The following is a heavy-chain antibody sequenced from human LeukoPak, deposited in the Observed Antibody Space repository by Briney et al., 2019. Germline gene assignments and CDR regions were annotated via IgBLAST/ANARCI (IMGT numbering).Heavy chain of an antibody. CDR2: INPSGGST. CDR3: ARAREGANLLDV. J-gene: IGHJ6*04. Sequence: ASVKVSCKASGYTFTGYYMHWVRQAPGQGLEWMGMINPSGGSTIYAQKLQDRVTMTSDTSTSTLYMDLSSLRSDDTAVYYCARAREGANLLDVWGKGTTVTVSS. D-gene: IGHD1-26*01. V-gene: IGHV1-46*01. CDR1: GYTFTGYY.